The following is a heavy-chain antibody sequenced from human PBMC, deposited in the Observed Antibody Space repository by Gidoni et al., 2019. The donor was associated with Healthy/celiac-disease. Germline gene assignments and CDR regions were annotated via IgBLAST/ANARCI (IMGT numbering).Heavy chain of an antibody. CDR1: GFTPISHA. V-gene: IGHV3-23*01. Sequence: EAQLSESGGGLVKPGGSLRLSCAAPGFTPISHAMRWVRPAPGKGSGWDSAISGSGGSTYYADSVQGRFTISRDNSKKTLYLQMNSLRAEDTAVYYCARTGGGDTAMVTGYYGMDVWGQGTTVTVSS. J-gene: IGHJ6*02. CDR3: ARTGGGDTAMVTGYYGMDV. CDR2: ISGSGGST. D-gene: IGHD5-18*01.